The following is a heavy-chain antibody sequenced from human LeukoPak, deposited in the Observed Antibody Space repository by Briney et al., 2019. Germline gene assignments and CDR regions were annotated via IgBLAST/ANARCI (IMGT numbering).Heavy chain of an antibody. CDR1: GGSFSGYY. Sequence: SETLSLTCAVYGGSFSGYYWSWIRQPPGKGLEWIGEINHSGSTNYNPSLKSRVTISVDTSKNQFSLKLSSVTAADTAVYYCARGRFRSPNWFDPWGQGTLVTVSP. D-gene: IGHD1-14*01. J-gene: IGHJ5*02. CDR2: INHSGST. CDR3: ARGRFRSPNWFDP. V-gene: IGHV4-34*01.